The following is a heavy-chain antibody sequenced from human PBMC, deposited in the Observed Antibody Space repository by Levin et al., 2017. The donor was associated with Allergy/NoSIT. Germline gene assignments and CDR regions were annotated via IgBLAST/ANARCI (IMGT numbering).Heavy chain of an antibody. Sequence: GESLKISCAASGFTFSSYGMHWVRQAPGKGLEWVAVIWYDGSNKYYADSVKGRFTISRDNSKNTLYLQMNSLRAEDTAVYYCARDYYDSSGYNTIGFDIWGQGTMVTVSS. CDR2: IWYDGSNK. V-gene: IGHV3-33*01. CDR3: ARDYYDSSGYNTIGFDI. CDR1: GFTFSSYG. J-gene: IGHJ3*02. D-gene: IGHD3-22*01.